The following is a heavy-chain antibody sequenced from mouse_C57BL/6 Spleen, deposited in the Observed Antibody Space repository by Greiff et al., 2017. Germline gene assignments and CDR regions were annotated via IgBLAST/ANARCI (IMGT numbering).Heavy chain of an antibody. J-gene: IGHJ4*01. CDR3: AREELYAMDD. D-gene: IGHD4-1*01. CDR2: ISYDGSN. Sequence: EVQLQQSGPGLVKPSQSLSLTCSVTGYSITSGYYWNWIRQFPGNKLEWMGYISYDGSNNYNPSLKNRISITRDTSKNQFFLKLNSVTTEDTATYYCAREELYAMDDWGQGASVTVSS. CDR1: GYSITSGYY. V-gene: IGHV3-6*01.